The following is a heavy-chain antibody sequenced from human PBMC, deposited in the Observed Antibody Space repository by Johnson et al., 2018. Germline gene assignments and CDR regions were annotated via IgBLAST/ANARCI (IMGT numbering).Heavy chain of an antibody. V-gene: IGHV4-4*02. CDR2: IYHGGST. CDR3: ARGGKNCSGGSCSKVLDY. Sequence: QVQLQESGPGLVKPSGTLSLTCAVSGASISSSTWWSWVRQPPGKGLEWIGEIYHGGSTNYNPSLKSRVTISVDKSKNQFSLKLSSVTAADTAVYYCARGGKNCSGGSCSKVLDYWGQGTLVTVSS. CDR1: GASISSSTW. J-gene: IGHJ4*02. D-gene: IGHD2-15*01.